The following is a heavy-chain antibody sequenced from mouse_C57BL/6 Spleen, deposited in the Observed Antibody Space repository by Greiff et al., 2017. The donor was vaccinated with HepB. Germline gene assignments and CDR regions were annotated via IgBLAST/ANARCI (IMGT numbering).Heavy chain of an antibody. CDR2: IYPGDGDT. D-gene: IGHD1-1*01. CDR1: GYAFSSYW. J-gene: IGHJ1*03. V-gene: IGHV1-80*01. CDR3: AREEICYYGSSPLWYFDV. Sequence: QVQLQQSGAELVKPGASVKISCKASGYAFSSYWMNWVKQRPGKGLEWIGQIYPGDGDTNYNGKFKGKATLTADKSSSTAYMQLSSLTSEDSAVYFCAREEICYYGSSPLWYFDVWGTGTTVTVSS.